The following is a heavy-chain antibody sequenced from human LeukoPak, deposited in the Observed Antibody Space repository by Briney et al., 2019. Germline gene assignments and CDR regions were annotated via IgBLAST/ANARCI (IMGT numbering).Heavy chain of an antibody. V-gene: IGHV4-4*07. Sequence: SETLSLTCTVSSGSISSYYWSWIRQPAGKGLEWIGRVYTSGSTNYNPSLKSRVTMSVDTSKNQFPLKLSSVTAADTAVYYCATGREERYSSGWYYFDYWGQGTLVTVSS. CDR3: ATGREERYSSGWYYFDY. CDR1: SGSISSYY. D-gene: IGHD6-19*01. J-gene: IGHJ4*02. CDR2: VYTSGST.